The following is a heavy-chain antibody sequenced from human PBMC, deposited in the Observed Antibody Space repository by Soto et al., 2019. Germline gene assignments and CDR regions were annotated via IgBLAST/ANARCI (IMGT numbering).Heavy chain of an antibody. CDR1: GYSFTSYW. Sequence: PGESLKISCKGSGYSFTSYWIGWVRQMPGKGLECMGIIYPGDSDTRYSPSFQGQVTISADKSISTAYLQWSSLKASDTAMYYCAPAPGSGSYPGTPTKYYCGMDVWGKGSRVTFSS. D-gene: IGHD3-10*01. CDR3: APAPGSGSYPGTPTKYYCGMDV. J-gene: IGHJ6*04. CDR2: IYPGDSDT. V-gene: IGHV5-51*01.